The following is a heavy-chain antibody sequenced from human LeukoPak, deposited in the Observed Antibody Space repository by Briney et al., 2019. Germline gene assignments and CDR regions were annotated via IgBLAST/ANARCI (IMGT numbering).Heavy chain of an antibody. J-gene: IGHJ4*02. CDR1: GGSFSGYH. V-gene: IGHV4-34*01. D-gene: IGHD6-6*01. CDR2: INHSGST. Sequence: SETLSLTCAVYGGSFSGYHWSWIRQPPGKGQEWIGEINHSGSTNYNPSLKSRVTISVDTSKNQFSLKLSSVTAADTAVYYCARGGVAARRGLSYWGQGTLVTVSS. CDR3: ARGGVAARRGLSY.